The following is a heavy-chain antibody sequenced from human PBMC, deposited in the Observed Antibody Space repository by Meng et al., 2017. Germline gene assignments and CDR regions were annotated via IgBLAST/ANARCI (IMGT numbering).Heavy chain of an antibody. CDR2: IIPRSSGA. J-gene: IGHJ4*02. CDR1: GYTFIDAY. Sequence: MQFGAYVMKPGASVKLSCKTSGYTFIDAYINWVRQAPGQGLEWMGRIIPRSSGANSAQKFQGRVTLTWYTSINTAYMELSSLRSDDTAIYYCARDGGNYDFDYWGQGTLVTVSS. V-gene: IGHV1-2*06. CDR3: ARDGGNYDFDY. D-gene: IGHD1-7*01.